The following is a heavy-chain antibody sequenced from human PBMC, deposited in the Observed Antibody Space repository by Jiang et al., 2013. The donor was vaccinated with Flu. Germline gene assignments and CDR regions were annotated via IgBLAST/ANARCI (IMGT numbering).Heavy chain of an antibody. J-gene: IGHJ3*02. V-gene: IGHV4-59*08. CDR3: ARHPGDYDILTGSYRGAFDI. CDR2: IYYSGST. CDR1: GDSISSYY. D-gene: IGHD3-9*01. Sequence: GLVKPSETLSLTCTVSGDSISSYYWSWIRQPPGKGLQWIGYIYYSGSTNYNPSFKSRVTMSEDTSKNQFSLKLSSVTAADTAVYYCARHPGDYDILTGSYRGAFDIWGQGTMVTVSS.